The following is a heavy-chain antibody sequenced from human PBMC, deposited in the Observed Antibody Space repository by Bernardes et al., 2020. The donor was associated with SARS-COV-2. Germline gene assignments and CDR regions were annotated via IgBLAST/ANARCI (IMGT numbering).Heavy chain of an antibody. CDR2: ISGKKLNT. V-gene: IGHV1-18*04. D-gene: IGHD6-25*01. CDR3: GRDRDQRDLNFLAY. J-gene: IGHJ4*02. CDR1: GYTFTSDG. Sequence: ASVKVSCKASGYTFTSDGLSWVRQAPGQGLEWIGWISGKKLNTNYAQKFQGRVTMTADTSTNTAYMDLMDLRSDDTGVYFCGRDRDQRDLNFLAYWGQGTLVTVSS.